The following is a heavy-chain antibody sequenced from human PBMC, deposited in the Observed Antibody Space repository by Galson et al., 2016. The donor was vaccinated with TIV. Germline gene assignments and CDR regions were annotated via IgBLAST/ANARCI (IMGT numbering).Heavy chain of an antibody. D-gene: IGHD1-26*01. CDR2: ITWNSDKI. V-gene: IGHV3-9*01. Sequence: SLRLSCAASGFTFDDYAFYWVRQGPGKGLEWVSSITWNSDKIVYMDSVKGRFTMSRDNAKNSLSLQMNSLRAEDTALYYCVKGAGRYSRSWYFDYWGQGTLVTVSS. CDR1: GFTFDDYA. CDR3: VKGAGRYSRSWYFDY. J-gene: IGHJ4*02.